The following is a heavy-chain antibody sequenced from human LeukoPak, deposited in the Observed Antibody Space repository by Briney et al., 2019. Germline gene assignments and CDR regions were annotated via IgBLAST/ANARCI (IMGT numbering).Heavy chain of an antibody. CDR2: IKQDGSEK. CDR3: ARAPPGGLWYPPPNYYFDY. J-gene: IGHJ4*02. CDR1: GFTFSSYW. V-gene: IGHV3-7*03. D-gene: IGHD5-18*01. Sequence: PGGSLRLSCAASGFTFSSYWMSWVRQAPGKGLEWVANIKQDGSEKYYVDSVKGRFTISRDNAKNSLYLQMNSLRAEDTAVYYCARAPPGGLWYPPPNYYFDYWGQGTLVTVSS.